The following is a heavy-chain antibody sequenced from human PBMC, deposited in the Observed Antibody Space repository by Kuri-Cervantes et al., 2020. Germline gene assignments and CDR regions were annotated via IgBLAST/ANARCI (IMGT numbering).Heavy chain of an antibody. CDR2: IWYDGSNK. Sequence: GGSLRLSCAASGFTFSSYGMHWVRQAPGKGLEWVAVIWYDGSNKYYADSVKGRFTISRDNSKNTLYLQMNSLRAEDTAVYYCAKAEAKKYQLDYYYYGMDVWGQGTTVTVSS. CDR1: GFTFSSYG. J-gene: IGHJ6*02. CDR3: AKAEAKKYQLDYYYYGMDV. V-gene: IGHV3-33*06. D-gene: IGHD2-2*01.